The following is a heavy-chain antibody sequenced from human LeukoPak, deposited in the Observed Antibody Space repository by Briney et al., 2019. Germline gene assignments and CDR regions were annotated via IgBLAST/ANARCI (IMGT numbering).Heavy chain of an antibody. V-gene: IGHV3-33*03. CDR3: AKRDKASDAFDI. Sequence: GGSLRLSCAASGFTFSSYGMHWVRQAPGKGLEWVAVIWYDGSNKYYADSVKGRFTISRDNAKNSLYLQMNSLRAEDMALYYCAKRDKASDAFDIWGQGTMVTVSS. CDR2: IWYDGSNK. CDR1: GFTFSSYG. J-gene: IGHJ3*02.